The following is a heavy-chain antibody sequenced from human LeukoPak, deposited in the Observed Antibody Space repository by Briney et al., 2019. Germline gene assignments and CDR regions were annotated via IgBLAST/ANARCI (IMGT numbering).Heavy chain of an antibody. J-gene: IGHJ6*03. CDR3: ARTTTVRGTYYMDV. D-gene: IGHD3-10*01. CDR1: GGSISSYY. CDR2: IYYSGST. V-gene: IGHV4-59*01. Sequence: SQTPSLTCTVSGGSISSYYWSWIRQPPGKGLEWIGYIYYSGSTNYNPSLKSRVTISVDTSKNRFSLKLRSVTAADTAVYYCARTTTVRGTYYMDVWGKGTTVTVSS.